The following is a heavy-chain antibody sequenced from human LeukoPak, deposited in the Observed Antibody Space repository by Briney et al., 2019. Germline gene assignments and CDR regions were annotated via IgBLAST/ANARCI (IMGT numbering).Heavy chain of an antibody. Sequence: ASVKVSCKASGGTFSSYAISWVRQAPGQGLEWMGRIIPILGIANYAQKFQGRVTITADKSTSTAYMELSSLRSEDTAVYYCARGLYNWSEDAFDIWGQGTMVTVSS. J-gene: IGHJ3*02. CDR2: IIPILGIA. V-gene: IGHV1-69*04. CDR3: ARGLYNWSEDAFDI. CDR1: GGTFSSYA. D-gene: IGHD1-20*01.